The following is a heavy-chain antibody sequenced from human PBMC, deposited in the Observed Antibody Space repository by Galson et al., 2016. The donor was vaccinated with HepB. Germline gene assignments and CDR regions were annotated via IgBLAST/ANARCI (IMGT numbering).Heavy chain of an antibody. Sequence: SLRLSCAVSGFIVSNNYMIWVRQAPGKGLEWVSLIYSGGSTSYADSVKGRFTISRDSSQNTLYLQMNSLRAEDPAVYYCAGRHSQWPHWGQGTLVTVSS. V-gene: IGHV3-53*01. CDR1: GFIVSNNY. J-gene: IGHJ4*02. CDR3: AGRHSQWPH. D-gene: IGHD6-19*01. CDR2: IYSGGST.